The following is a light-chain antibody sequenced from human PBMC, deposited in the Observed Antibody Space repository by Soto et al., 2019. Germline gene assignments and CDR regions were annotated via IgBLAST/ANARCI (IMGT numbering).Light chain of an antibody. V-gene: IGLV1-44*01. J-gene: IGLJ3*02. CDR2: LNN. Sequence: QSVLTQPPSASGTPGQRVTISCSGRSSNIGRNTVNWYQQLPGTAPKLLIYLNNQRPSGVPDRFSGSKSGSSDSLAISGLQSEDEADYYCAAWDDRLKGWVFGGGTKLTVL. CDR3: AAWDDRLKGWV. CDR1: SSNIGRNT.